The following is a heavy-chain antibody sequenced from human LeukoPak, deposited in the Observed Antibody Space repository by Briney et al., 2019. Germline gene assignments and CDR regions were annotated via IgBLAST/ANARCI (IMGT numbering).Heavy chain of an antibody. CDR3: ARDRKTWDAFDI. CDR1: GTSITSYY. Sequence: SETLSLTCSVSGTSITSYYWSWIRQPPGKGLEWIGYIYSSGSTNYNPSLKSRVTISVDTSKNQFSLKLSSVTAADTAVYYCARDRKTWDAFDIWGHGTMVTVSS. D-gene: IGHD1-14*01. CDR2: IYSSGST. V-gene: IGHV4-59*01. J-gene: IGHJ3*02.